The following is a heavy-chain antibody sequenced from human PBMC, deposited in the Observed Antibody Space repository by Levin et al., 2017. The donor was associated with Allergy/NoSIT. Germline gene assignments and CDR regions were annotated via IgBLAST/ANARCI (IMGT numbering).Heavy chain of an antibody. CDR3: AKDGAGTYYGIDY. CDR2: ISTGGTNT. D-gene: IGHD1-26*01. Sequence: GGSLRLSCAASGFTFSSYAMTWVRQAPGKGLEWVSAISTGGTNTYYADSVKGRFTISRDNSKNTLYLQMNSLRAEDTAVYYCAKDGAGTYYGIDYWGQGTLVTVPS. V-gene: IGHV3-23*01. CDR1: GFTFSSYA. J-gene: IGHJ4*02.